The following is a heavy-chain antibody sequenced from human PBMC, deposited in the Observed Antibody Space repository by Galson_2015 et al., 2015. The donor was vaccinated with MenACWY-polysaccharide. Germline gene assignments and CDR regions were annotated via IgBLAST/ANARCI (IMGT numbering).Heavy chain of an antibody. CDR2: MSYSGRA. V-gene: IGHV4-61*01. Sequence: TLSLTCTVSGGSVSSDTYYWSWLRQPPGKGLEWIGYMSYSGRANSNPSLKSRVTVSLDTSKNQFSLRLTSVTAADTAMYYCAREPTHSGSSGWFDPWGQGTLVTVSP. CDR1: GGSVSSDTYY. D-gene: IGHD1-26*01. CDR3: AREPTHSGSSGWFDP. J-gene: IGHJ5*02.